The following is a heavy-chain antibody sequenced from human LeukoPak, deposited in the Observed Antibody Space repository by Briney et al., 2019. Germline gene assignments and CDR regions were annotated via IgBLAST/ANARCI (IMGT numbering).Heavy chain of an antibody. CDR1: GFTFSSYW. CDR2: ISYSGDST. J-gene: IGHJ4*02. D-gene: IGHD6-19*01. CDR3: ARGTLAGYFLGY. V-gene: IGHV3-23*01. Sequence: GGSLRLSCAASGFTFSSYWMSWVRQAPGKGLEWVSSISYSGDSTDYADSVKGRLIISRDNSKNTLGLQMNSLRAEDTAIYYCARGTLAGYFLGYWGRGTLVTVSS.